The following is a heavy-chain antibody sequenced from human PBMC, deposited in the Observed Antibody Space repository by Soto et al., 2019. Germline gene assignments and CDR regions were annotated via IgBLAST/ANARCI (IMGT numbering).Heavy chain of an antibody. CDR1: GLTFSENY. Sequence: LRLSCAAPGLTFSENYMSWIRQAPGKGLEWVSYIRNGGSHMYYADSVKGRFTISRDDAKNSLYLQMNSLRAEDTAVYYCAKFFGAFDIWGQGIMVTVS. J-gene: IGHJ3*02. V-gene: IGHV3-11*01. D-gene: IGHD3-10*01. CDR2: IRNGGSHM. CDR3: AKFFGAFDI.